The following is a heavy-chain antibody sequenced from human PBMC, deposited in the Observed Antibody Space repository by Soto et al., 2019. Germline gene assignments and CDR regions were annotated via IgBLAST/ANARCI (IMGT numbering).Heavy chain of an antibody. D-gene: IGHD2-2*01. V-gene: IGHV1-8*01. CDR3: ARVRGNQLLGWFDP. J-gene: IGHJ5*02. Sequence: ASVKVSCQASGYTFTSYDINWVRQAIGQGFEWMGWMNPNSGNTGYAQKFQGRVTMTRDTSITTAYMELSSLRSEDTAVYYCARVRGNQLLGWFDPWGQGTLVTVSS. CDR2: MNPNSGNT. CDR1: GYTFTSYD.